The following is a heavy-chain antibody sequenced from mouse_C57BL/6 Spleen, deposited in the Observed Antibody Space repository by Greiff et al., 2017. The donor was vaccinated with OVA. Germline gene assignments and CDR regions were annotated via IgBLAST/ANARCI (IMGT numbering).Heavy chain of an antibody. CDR2: ISDGGSYT. CDR3: ARGGQLGPYFDY. V-gene: IGHV5-4*03. J-gene: IGHJ2*01. Sequence: EVKLVESGGGLVKPGGSLKLSCAASGFTFSSYAMSWVRQTPEERLEWVATISDGGSYTYYPDNVKGRFTISRDNAKNNLYLQMSHLKSEDTAMYYCARGGQLGPYFDYWGQGTTLTVSS. D-gene: IGHD4-1*02. CDR1: GFTFSSYA.